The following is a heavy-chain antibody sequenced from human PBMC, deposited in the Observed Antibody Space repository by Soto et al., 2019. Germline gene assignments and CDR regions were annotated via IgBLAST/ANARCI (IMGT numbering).Heavy chain of an antibody. CDR1: GYTFTSYG. CDR2: ISAYNGNT. Sequence: ASVKVSCKAAGYTFTSYGISWVRQAPGQGLEWMGWISAYNGNTNYAQKLQGRVTMTTDTSTSTAYMELRSLRSDDTAVYYCARSYDILTGYLFSYYYYGMDVWGQGTTVTVSS. CDR3: ARSYDILTGYLFSYYYYGMDV. J-gene: IGHJ6*02. D-gene: IGHD3-9*01. V-gene: IGHV1-18*01.